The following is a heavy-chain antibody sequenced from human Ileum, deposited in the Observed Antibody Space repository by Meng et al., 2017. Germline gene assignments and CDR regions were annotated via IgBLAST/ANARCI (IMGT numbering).Heavy chain of an antibody. CDR3: ARDWDWVVWDY. CDR2: IKPDGRTT. D-gene: IGHD3/OR15-3a*01. J-gene: IGHJ4*02. CDR1: GFTFSTYS. Sequence: GESLKISCAASGFTFSTYSMHWVRQVPGKGLVWVSQIKPDGRTTAYADSVKGRFTISRDNAKSTVYLEMNSLRAEDAAVYYCARDWDWVVWDYWGQGTRVTVSS. V-gene: IGHV3-74*01.